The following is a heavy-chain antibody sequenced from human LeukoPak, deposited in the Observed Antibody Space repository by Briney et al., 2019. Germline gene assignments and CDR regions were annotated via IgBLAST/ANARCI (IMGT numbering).Heavy chain of an antibody. Sequence: GGSLRLSCAASGFTFSSYGMHWVRQAPGKGLEWVAVISYDGSNKYYADSVGGRFTISRDNSKNTLYLQMNSLRAEDTAVCYCAKERAGYTDPYYFDYWGQGTLVTVSS. D-gene: IGHD3-16*02. CDR2: ISYDGSNK. CDR1: GFTFSSYG. J-gene: IGHJ4*02. V-gene: IGHV3-30*18. CDR3: AKERAGYTDPYYFDY.